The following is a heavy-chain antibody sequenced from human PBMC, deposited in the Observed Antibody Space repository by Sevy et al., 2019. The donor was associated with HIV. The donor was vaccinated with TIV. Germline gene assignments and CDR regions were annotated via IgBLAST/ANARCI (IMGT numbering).Heavy chain of an antibody. CDR3: AKGAYSPEGYFDY. Sequence: GGSLRLSCAASGFTFSSYGMHWVRQAPGKGLEWVVVISYDGSNKYYADSVKGRFTISRDNSKNTLYLQMNSLRAEDTAVYYCAKGAYSPEGYFDYWGQGTLVTVSS. CDR1: GFTFSSYG. D-gene: IGHD2-21*01. J-gene: IGHJ4*02. V-gene: IGHV3-30*18. CDR2: ISYDGSNK.